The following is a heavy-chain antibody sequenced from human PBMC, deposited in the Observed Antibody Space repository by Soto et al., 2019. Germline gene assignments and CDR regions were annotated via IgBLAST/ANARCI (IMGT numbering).Heavy chain of an antibody. CDR3: ARGGKLAVARKLSVFDI. J-gene: IGHJ3*02. V-gene: IGHV1-46*01. D-gene: IGHD6-19*01. Sequence: QVQLMQSGAEVKKPGASVKVSCNTSGDTFTSYYFHWVRQAPGLRLEWMGTVNPSGGGTFYAQRFRGRVTMTSDTSTSTVYMELSSLSSEDTAIYYCARGGKLAVARKLSVFDIWGQGTLVTVSS. CDR2: VNPSGGGT. CDR1: GDTFTSYY.